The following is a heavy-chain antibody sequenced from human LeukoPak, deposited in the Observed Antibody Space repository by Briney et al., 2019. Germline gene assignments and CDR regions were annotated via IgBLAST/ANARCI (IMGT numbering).Heavy chain of an antibody. CDR1: GFTFSNAW. J-gene: IGHJ4*02. CDR3: TTDGGGQLAGRDFDY. D-gene: IGHD6-6*01. CDR2: IKSKTDGGTT. Sequence: GGSLRLSCAASGFTFSNAWMSWVRQAPGKGLEWVGRIKSKTDGGTTDYAAPVKGRFTISRDDSKNTLYLQMNSLKTEDTAMYYCTTDGGGQLAGRDFDYWGQGTLVTVSS. V-gene: IGHV3-15*01.